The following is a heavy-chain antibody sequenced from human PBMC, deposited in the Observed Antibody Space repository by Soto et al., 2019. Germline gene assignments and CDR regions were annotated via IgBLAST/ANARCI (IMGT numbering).Heavy chain of an antibody. CDR1: GGSISSGGYS. V-gene: IGHV4-30-2*01. J-gene: IGHJ4*02. CDR3: ARAGGLGAVAADY. Sequence: QLQLQESGSGLVKPSQTLSLTCAVSGGSISSGGYSWSWIRQPPGKGLEWIGYIYHSGSTYYNPSLKSRVTISVDRSKNQFSLKLSCVTAADTAVYYCARAGGLGAVAADYWGQGTLVTVSS. D-gene: IGHD6-19*01. CDR2: IYHSGST.